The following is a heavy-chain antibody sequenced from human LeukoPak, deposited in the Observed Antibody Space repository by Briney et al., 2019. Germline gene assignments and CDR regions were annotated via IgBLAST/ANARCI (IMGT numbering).Heavy chain of an antibody. CDR1: GYTFTSYG. CDR2: ISAYNGNT. V-gene: IGHV1-18*01. Sequence: GASVKVSCKASGYTFTSYGISWVRQAPGQGLEWMGWISAYNGNTNYAYKLQGRVTMTTDTSNSTDYMELRRLRSDDTAVYYCARDFSYSGSNAGYWGQGTLVTVSS. CDR3: ARDFSYSGSNAGY. D-gene: IGHD1-26*01. J-gene: IGHJ4*02.